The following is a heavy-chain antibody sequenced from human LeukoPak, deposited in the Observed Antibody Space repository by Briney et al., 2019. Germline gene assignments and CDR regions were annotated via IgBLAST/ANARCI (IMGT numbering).Heavy chain of an antibody. CDR3: ATTYGSGSPV. CDR1: GGSICSYY. Sequence: PSETLSLTCTVSGGSICSYYWSWIRQPPGKGLEWIGYIYYSGSTNYNPSLKSRVTISVDTSKNQFSLKLSSVTAADTAVYYCATTYGSGSPVWGQGTTVTVSS. V-gene: IGHV4-59*12. J-gene: IGHJ6*02. D-gene: IGHD3-10*01. CDR2: IYYSGST.